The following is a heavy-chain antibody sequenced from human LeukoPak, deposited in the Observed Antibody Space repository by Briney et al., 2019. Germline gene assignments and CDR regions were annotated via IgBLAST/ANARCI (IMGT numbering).Heavy chain of an antibody. J-gene: IGHJ6*03. Sequence: SVKVSCKASGGTFSSYAISWVRQAPGQGLEWMGGIIPIFGTASYAQKFQGRVTITADESTRTAYMEVSSLRSEDTAVYYCARGVVVVTTLGYYYYMDVWGKGTTVTVSS. CDR2: IIPIFGTA. D-gene: IGHD2-21*02. V-gene: IGHV1-69*13. CDR1: GGTFSSYA. CDR3: ARGVVVVTTLGYYYYMDV.